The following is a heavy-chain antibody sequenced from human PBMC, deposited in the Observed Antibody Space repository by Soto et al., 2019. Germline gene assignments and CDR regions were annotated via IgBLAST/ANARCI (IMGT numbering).Heavy chain of an antibody. Sequence: GGSLRLSCAASGFTFSDYYMSWIRQAPGKGLEWVSYISSSGSTIYYADSVKGRFTISRDNAKNSLYLQMNSLRAEDTAVYYCAGELPGLFEYFQHWGQGTLVTVSS. CDR3: AGELPGLFEYFQH. V-gene: IGHV3-11*01. J-gene: IGHJ1*01. CDR1: GFTFSDYY. D-gene: IGHD3-22*01. CDR2: ISSSGSTI.